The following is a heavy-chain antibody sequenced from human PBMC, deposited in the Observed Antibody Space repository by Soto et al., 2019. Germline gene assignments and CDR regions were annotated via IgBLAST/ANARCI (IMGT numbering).Heavy chain of an antibody. J-gene: IGHJ4*02. D-gene: IGHD2-21*02. CDR2: ISCDDDK. Sequence: QITLKESGPTLVKPTQTLTLTCTFSGFSLSTTGVGVGWIRQPPGKALEWIALISCDDDKRYSRSMKSRLTLNTDTSKNHVVHTTTYLDPVETANYFCANTDCIRPLDSWGQGTLVTGSS. CDR1: GFSLSTTGVG. V-gene: IGHV2-5*02. CDR3: ANTDCIRPLDS.